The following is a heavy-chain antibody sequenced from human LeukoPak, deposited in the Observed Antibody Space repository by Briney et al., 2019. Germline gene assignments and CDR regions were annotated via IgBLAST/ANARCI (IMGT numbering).Heavy chain of an antibody. D-gene: IGHD5-24*01. J-gene: IGHJ4*02. CDR2: ISGSGGST. CDR1: GFTLSSYA. CDR3: TSRFRDGCFLTGLLFDY. V-gene: IGHV3-23*01. Sequence: PGGSLRLSCAASGFTLSSYAMSWVGQAPGKGLEWVSGISGSGGSTYCADSVKGRFTISRDNSKNTLYLQMNSLKTEDTAVYYCTSRFRDGCFLTGLLFDYWGQGTLVTVSS.